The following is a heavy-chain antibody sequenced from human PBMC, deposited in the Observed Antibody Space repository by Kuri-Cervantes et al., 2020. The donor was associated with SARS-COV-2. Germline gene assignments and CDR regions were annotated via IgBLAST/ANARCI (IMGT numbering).Heavy chain of an antibody. J-gene: IGHJ4*02. V-gene: IGHV1-18*04. Sequence: ASVKVSCKASGYTFTGYYMHWVRQAPGQGLEWMGWISAYNGNTNCAQKLQGRVTMTTDTSTSTAYMELRSLRSDDTAVYYCARGPGSYHIWYYFDYWGQGTLVTVSS. CDR1: GYTFTGYY. CDR3: ARGPGSYHIWYYFDY. D-gene: IGHD1-26*01. CDR2: ISAYNGNT.